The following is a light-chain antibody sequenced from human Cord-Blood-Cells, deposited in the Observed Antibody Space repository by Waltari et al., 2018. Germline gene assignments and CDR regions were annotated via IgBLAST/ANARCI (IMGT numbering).Light chain of an antibody. V-gene: IGKV3-11*01. CDR1: QSVSSY. J-gene: IGKJ4*01. CDR2: DAS. Sequence: EIVLTQSPATLSLSPGERATLSCRASQSVSSYLAWYQQKPGQAPRLLIYDASNRAAGIPARFSGSGSWTDFALTISSLEPEGFAVYYCQQRSNWPPGLTFGGGTKVEIK. CDR3: QQRSNWPPGLT.